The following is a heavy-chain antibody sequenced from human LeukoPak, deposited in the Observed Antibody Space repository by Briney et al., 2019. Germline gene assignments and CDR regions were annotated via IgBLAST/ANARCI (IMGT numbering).Heavy chain of an antibody. CDR1: GYTLTGYY. J-gene: IGHJ4*02. V-gene: IGHV1-2*02. D-gene: IGHD6-6*01. CDR3: AKARSRSSASSDY. CDR2: INPNSGDT. Sequence: ASVKVSCKASGYTLTGYYMHWVRQAPGQGLEWMGWINPNSGDTNYAQKFQGRVTMTRDTSISTAYVELTSLRSDDTAVYYCAKARSRSSASSDYWGQGTLVTVSS.